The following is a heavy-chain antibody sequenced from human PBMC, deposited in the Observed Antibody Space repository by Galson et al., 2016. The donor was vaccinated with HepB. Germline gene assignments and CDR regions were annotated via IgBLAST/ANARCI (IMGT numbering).Heavy chain of an antibody. CDR3: ARGVLRLSSFDY. CDR2: VYFSGST. D-gene: IGHD2/OR15-2a*01. Sequence: ETLSLTCTVSGDSVSNGNYYWSWIRQTPGKGLEYIGYVYFSGSTKSSPSLESRVNISVDTSKNQPSLKLSSVTAADTALYYCARGVLRLSSFDYWGQGTLVTVSS. J-gene: IGHJ4*02. V-gene: IGHV4-61*01. CDR1: GDSVSNGNYY.